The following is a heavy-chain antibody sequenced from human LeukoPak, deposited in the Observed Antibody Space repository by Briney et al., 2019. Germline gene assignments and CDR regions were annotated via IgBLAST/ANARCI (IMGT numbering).Heavy chain of an antibody. CDR1: GFTFDTYA. Sequence: PGGSLRLSCAASGFTFDTYAMSWVRQAPGKGLEWVSAISATGSRTYYVDSVKGRFTTSRDNSKSTLYLQMNSLRAEDTAVYYCAKTPYVAPVVTLDYWGQGTLVTVSS. CDR2: ISATGSRT. V-gene: IGHV3-23*01. CDR3: AKTPYVAPVVTLDY. J-gene: IGHJ4*02. D-gene: IGHD4-23*01.